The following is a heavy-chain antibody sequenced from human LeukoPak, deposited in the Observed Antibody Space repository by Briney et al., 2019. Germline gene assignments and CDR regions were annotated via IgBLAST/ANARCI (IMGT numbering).Heavy chain of an antibody. CDR2: IHDSGST. CDR1: GGSSSSSSYY. J-gene: IGHJ3*02. CDR3: ARGSSEYAFDI. D-gene: IGHD3-22*01. V-gene: IGHV4-39*07. Sequence: KPSETLSLTCSVSGGSSSSSSYYWGWIRQPPGKGLEWIGSIHDSGSTDYNPSLKSRVTISVDTSKNQFSLKLSSVTAADTAVYYCARGSSEYAFDIWGQGTMVTVSS.